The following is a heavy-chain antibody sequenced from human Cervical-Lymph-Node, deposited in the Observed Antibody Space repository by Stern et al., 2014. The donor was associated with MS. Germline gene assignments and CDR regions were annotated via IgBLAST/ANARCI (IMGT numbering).Heavy chain of an antibody. J-gene: IGHJ4*02. CDR1: GASISSSSYY. D-gene: IGHD6-19*01. CDR2: IYHSGGN. V-gene: IGHV4-39*01. CDR3: ARGPEKWLEAFDS. Sequence: QLQLQESGPGLVKPSETLSLTCTVSGASISSSSYYWGWIRQPPGKGLEWIGNIYHSGGNYYNPSLKSRVTISVDTSKTQFSLRLSSGTAADTAVYHCARGPEKWLEAFDSGGQGTPVTVSA.